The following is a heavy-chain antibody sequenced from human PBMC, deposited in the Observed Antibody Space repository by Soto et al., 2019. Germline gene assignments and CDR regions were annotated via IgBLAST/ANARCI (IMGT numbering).Heavy chain of an antibody. CDR3: ARPAMVRVGAFDI. D-gene: IGHD5-18*01. CDR2: INSDGSST. J-gene: IGHJ3*02. Sequence: EVQLVESGGGLVQPGGSLRLSCAASGFTFSSYWMHWVRQAPGKGLVWVSRINSDGSSTSYADSVKGRFTISRDNAKSTLYLQMNSLRADDTAVYYCARPAMVRVGAFDIWGQGTMVTVSS. V-gene: IGHV3-74*01. CDR1: GFTFSSYW.